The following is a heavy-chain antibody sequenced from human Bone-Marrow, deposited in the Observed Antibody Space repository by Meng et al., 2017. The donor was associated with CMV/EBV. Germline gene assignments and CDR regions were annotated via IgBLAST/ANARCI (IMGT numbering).Heavy chain of an antibody. CDR2: INHSGST. D-gene: IGHD5-12*01. J-gene: IGHJ6*02. CDR1: GGSFSGYY. Sequence: SQTLSLTCAVYGGSFSGYYWSWIRQPPGKGLEWIGEINHSGSTNYNPSLKSRVTISVDTSKNLFSLKLRSVTAADTAVYYCASRRKGYSGYDGFPFCGGECRKTHHYYYYYGMDVWGQGTTVTVSS. CDR3: ASRRKGYSGYDGFPFCGGECRKTHHYYYYYGMDV. V-gene: IGHV4-34*01.